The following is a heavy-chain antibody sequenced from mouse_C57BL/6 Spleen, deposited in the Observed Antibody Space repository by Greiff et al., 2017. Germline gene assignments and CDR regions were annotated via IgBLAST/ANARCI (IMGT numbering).Heavy chain of an antibody. J-gene: IGHJ2*01. V-gene: IGHV5-9-1*02. Sequence: EVKLMESGEGLVKPGGSLKLSCAASGFTFSSYAMSWVRQTPEKRLEWVAYISSGGDYIYYADTVKGRFTISRDNARNTLYLQMSSLKSEDTAMYYCTRTDYYGSSYAYFDYWGQGTTLTVSS. CDR2: ISSGGDYI. D-gene: IGHD1-1*01. CDR1: GFTFSSYA. CDR3: TRTDYYGSSYAYFDY.